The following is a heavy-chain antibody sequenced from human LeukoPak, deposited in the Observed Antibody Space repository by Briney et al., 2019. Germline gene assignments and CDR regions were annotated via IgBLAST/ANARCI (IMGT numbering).Heavy chain of an antibody. CDR1: GGSFSGYY. CDR2: INHSGST. CDR3: ARRGIAARLDY. V-gene: IGHV4-34*01. Sequence: PSETLSLTCAVYGGSFSGYYWSWIRQPPGKGLEWIGEINHSGSTNYNPSLKSRVTISVDTSKNQFSLKLSSVTAADTAVYYCARRGIAARLDYWGQGTQVTVSS. D-gene: IGHD6-6*01. J-gene: IGHJ4*02.